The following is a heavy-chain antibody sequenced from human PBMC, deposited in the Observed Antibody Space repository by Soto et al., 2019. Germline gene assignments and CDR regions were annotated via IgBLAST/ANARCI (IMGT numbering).Heavy chain of an antibody. CDR1: GFTFSSYW. V-gene: IGHV3-7*03. CDR3: ASLTGNDAFDI. D-gene: IGHD7-27*01. J-gene: IGHJ3*02. Sequence: GSLRLSCAASGFTFSSYWMSWVRQAPGKGLEWVANIKQDGSEKYYVDSVKGRFTISRDNAKNSLYLQMNSLRAEDTAVYYCASLTGNDAFDIWGQGTMVTVSS. CDR2: IKQDGSEK.